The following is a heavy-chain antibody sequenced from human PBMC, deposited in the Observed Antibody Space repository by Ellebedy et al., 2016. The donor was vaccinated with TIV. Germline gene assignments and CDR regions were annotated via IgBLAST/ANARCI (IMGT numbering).Heavy chain of an antibody. D-gene: IGHD6-6*01. CDR3: ARRAPYSSSSIDY. Sequence: ASVKVSCXASGGTFSSYAISWVRQAPGQGLEWMGWINPNSGGTNYAQKFQGRVTMTRDTSISTAYMELSRLRSDDTAVYYCARRAPYSSSSIDYWGQGTLVTVSS. V-gene: IGHV1-2*02. CDR1: GGTFSSYA. J-gene: IGHJ4*02. CDR2: INPNSGGT.